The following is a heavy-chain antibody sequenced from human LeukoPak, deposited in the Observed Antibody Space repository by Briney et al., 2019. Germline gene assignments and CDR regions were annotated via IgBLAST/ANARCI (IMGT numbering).Heavy chain of an antibody. Sequence: SETLSLTCTVSGGSISSYYWSWIRQPPGKGLEWIGYIYYSGSTNYNPSLKSRVTISVDTSKNQFSLKLSSVTAADTAVYYCARGRGYYGSGTRNWFDPWGQGTLVTVSS. CDR1: GGSISSYY. V-gene: IGHV4-59*12. J-gene: IGHJ5*02. D-gene: IGHD3-10*01. CDR2: IYYSGST. CDR3: ARGRGYYGSGTRNWFDP.